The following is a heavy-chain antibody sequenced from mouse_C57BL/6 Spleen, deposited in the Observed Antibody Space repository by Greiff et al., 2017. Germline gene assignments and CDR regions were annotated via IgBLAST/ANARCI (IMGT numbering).Heavy chain of an antibody. Sequence: QVQLQQSGPELVKPGASVKISCKASGYAFSSSWMNWVKQRPGKGLEWIGRIYPGDGDTNYNGKFKGKATLTADKSSSTAYMQLSSLPSEDSAVYYCAGSKGYGGALDYWGQGTTVTVSS. J-gene: IGHJ4*01. CDR3: AGSKGYGGALDY. D-gene: IGHD1-2*01. CDR1: GYAFSSSW. CDR2: IYPGDGDT. V-gene: IGHV1-82*01.